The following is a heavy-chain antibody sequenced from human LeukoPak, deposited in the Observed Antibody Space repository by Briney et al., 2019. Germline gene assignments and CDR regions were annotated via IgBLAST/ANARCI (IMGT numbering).Heavy chain of an antibody. J-gene: IGHJ4*02. CDR1: GFTVSSNY. V-gene: IGHV3-53*01. D-gene: IGHD3-10*01. Sequence: PGGSLRLSCAASGFTVSSNYMSWVRQAPGKGLEWVSVIYSGGSTYYADSVKGRFTISRDNSKNTLYLQMNSLRAEDTAVYYCASSKGAGYYYGSGSPPRFDYWGQGTLVTVSS. CDR2: IYSGGST. CDR3: ASSKGAGYYYGSGSPPRFDY.